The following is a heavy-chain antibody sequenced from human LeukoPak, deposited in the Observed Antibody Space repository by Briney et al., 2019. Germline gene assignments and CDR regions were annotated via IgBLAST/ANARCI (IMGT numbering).Heavy chain of an antibody. CDR3: ARDNDYSIHFSHVDY. D-gene: IGHD4-11*01. Sequence: GGSLRLSCAASGFTFSNYGMHWVRQAPGKGLEWVAVIWYDGSNKYYTDSVKGRFTISRDKSKNTLYLQMNSLRAEDTAVYYCARDNDYSIHFSHVDYWGQGTLVTVSS. J-gene: IGHJ4*02. CDR1: GFTFSNYG. CDR2: IWYDGSNK. V-gene: IGHV3-33*01.